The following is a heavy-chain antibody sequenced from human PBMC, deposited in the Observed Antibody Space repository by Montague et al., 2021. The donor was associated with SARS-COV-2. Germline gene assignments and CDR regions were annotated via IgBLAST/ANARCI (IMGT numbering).Heavy chain of an antibody. CDR2: INGGGGST. D-gene: IGHD2-15*01. J-gene: IGHJ4*02. CDR1: GFTVSTAV. CDR3: AKGRGTSCSDY. Sequence: SLRLSCAASGFTVSTAVVSWVRQAPGKGLEWVSTINGGGGSTYYADSMRDRFTISRDNSENTLYLQMNSLRVEDTAIYYCAKGRGTSCSDYWGQGTLVTVSS. V-gene: IGHV3-23*01.